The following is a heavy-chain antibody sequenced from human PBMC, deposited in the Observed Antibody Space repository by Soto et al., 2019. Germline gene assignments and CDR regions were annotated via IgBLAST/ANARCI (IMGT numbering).Heavy chain of an antibody. J-gene: IGHJ4*02. CDR3: AKGTKDYSDLVTPHDH. D-gene: IGHD4-17*01. Sequence: QVQLVESGGGVVQPGRSLRLSCAASGFTFSTYGMHWVRQAPGKGLEWVAVISYDGGNKYYADSVRGRFTISRDNSKNTLYLQMNSLRAEDTAVYFCAKGTKDYSDLVTPHDHWGQGTLVTVSS. CDR2: ISYDGGNK. CDR1: GFTFSTYG. V-gene: IGHV3-30*18.